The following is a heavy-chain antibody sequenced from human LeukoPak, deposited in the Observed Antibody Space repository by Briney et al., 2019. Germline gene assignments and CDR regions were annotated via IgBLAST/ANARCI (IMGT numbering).Heavy chain of an antibody. CDR2: INSDGSTT. CDR3: ARDWWFDP. Sequence: PGGSLRLSCAASGFTFSDYGMHWVRQAPGKGVVWVSRINSDGSTTNYADSVKGRFTISRDNAKNTLYLQMNTLGAEDTGVYYCARDWWFDPWGQGTQVTVSS. CDR1: GFTFSDYG. J-gene: IGHJ5*02. V-gene: IGHV3-74*01.